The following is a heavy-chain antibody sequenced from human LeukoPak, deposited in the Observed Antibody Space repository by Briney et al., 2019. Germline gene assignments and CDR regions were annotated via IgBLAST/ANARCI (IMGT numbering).Heavy chain of an antibody. J-gene: IGHJ6*02. CDR1: GGTFSSYA. CDR3: ARGGRDYYYYYGMDV. D-gene: IGHD3-10*01. CDR2: IIPIFGTA. Sequence: SVKVSCKASGGTFSSYAISWVRQAPGQGLEWMGGIIPIFGTANYAQKFQGRVTIIADESTSTAYMELSSLRSEDTAVYYCARGGRDYYYYYGMDVWGQGTTVTVSS. V-gene: IGHV1-69*13.